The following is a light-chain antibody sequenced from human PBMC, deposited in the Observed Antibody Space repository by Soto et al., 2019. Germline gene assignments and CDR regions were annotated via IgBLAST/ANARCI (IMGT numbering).Light chain of an antibody. CDR3: QQRSGWPPVFT. J-gene: IGKJ3*01. CDR2: GAS. Sequence: EIVLTQSPATLSLSPGERATLSCRASQSVSTYLAWYQQKPGQAPRLVIFGASNRASGVPPRFTASGSGTDFTLTISSLQTEDFAVYYCQQRSGWPPVFTFGPGTRVDIK. V-gene: IGKV3-11*01. CDR1: QSVSTY.